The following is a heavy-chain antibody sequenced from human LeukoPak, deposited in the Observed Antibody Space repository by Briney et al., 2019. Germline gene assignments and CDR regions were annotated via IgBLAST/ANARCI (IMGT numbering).Heavy chain of an antibody. CDR2: IYYRGST. CDR1: GGSLSSYY. V-gene: IGHV4-59*01. J-gene: IGHJ4*02. CDR3: ARDQWRGSLMY. Sequence: SETLSLTCTVSGGSLSSYYWSWIRQPPGKGLEWIGYIYYRGSTGYNPSLKSRVTISADTSKNQVSLKLSSVTAADTAVYYCARDQWRGSLMYWGXXTLVTVSS. D-gene: IGHD6-19*01.